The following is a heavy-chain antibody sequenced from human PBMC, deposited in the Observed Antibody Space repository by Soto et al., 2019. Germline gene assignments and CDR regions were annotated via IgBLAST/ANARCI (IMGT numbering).Heavy chain of an antibody. V-gene: IGHV1-46*01. J-gene: IGHJ3*02. CDR2: INPSGGST. Sequence: GASVKVSCKASGYTFTSYYMHWVRQAPGQGLEWMGIINPSGGSTSYAQKFQGRVTMTRDTSTSTVYMELSSLRSEDTAVYYCARDARHFPSAQPDAFDIWGQGTMVTVSS. CDR1: GYTFTSYY. CDR3: ARDARHFPSAQPDAFDI. D-gene: IGHD2-2*01.